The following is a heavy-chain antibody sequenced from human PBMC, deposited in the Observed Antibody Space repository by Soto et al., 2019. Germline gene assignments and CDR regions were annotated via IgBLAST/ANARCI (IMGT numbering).Heavy chain of an antibody. D-gene: IGHD1-7*01. J-gene: IGHJ4*01. CDR3: ARETKKGNAAPQNHLYF. CDR2: IYSGGYT. Sequence: GGSLRLSCAASGFDVSNTDMSWVRQAPGKGLEWVSVIYSGGYTNYADSVKGRFIVSRDSPKNTLYLQMDSLRAEDTAVYYCARETKKGNAAPQNHLYFRGQGTPVTVSS. V-gene: IGHV3-66*01. CDR1: GFDVSNTD.